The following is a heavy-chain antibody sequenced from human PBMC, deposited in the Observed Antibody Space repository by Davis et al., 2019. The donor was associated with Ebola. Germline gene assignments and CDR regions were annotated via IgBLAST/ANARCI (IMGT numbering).Heavy chain of an antibody. CDR3: ASFVGFISGRYYRAFDH. CDR2: IGTAGDT. J-gene: IGHJ4*02. V-gene: IGHV3-13*01. Sequence: GESLKISCAASGFTLSRYDMHWVRQATGKGLEWVSSIGTAGDTYYPGSVKGRFTISRENAKNSLYLQMNSLRAEDTAVYYCASFVGFISGRYYRAFDHWGQGTLVTVSS. CDR1: GFTLSRYD. D-gene: IGHD1-26*01.